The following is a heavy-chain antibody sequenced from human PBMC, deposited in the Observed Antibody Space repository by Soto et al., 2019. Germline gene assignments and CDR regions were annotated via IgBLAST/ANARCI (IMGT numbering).Heavy chain of an antibody. CDR1: GFIFSGSA. CDR2: IRSKGNNYAT. D-gene: IGHD1-26*01. CDR3: ARIYSDALDI. J-gene: IGHJ3*02. V-gene: IGHV3-73*01. Sequence: GGSLRLSCAASGFIFSGSAIHWVLQASGKGLEWVARIRSKGNNYATAYAASVKGRFTISRDDSKKTAYLQLNSLKAEDTAIYYCARIYSDALDIWGQGTMVTV.